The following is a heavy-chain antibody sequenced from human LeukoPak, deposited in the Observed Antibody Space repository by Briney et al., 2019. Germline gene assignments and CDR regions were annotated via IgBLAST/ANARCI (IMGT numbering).Heavy chain of an antibody. CDR1: GGSISSYY. CDR3: ARKSYGQAFDI. J-gene: IGHJ3*02. Sequence: PSETLSLTCSVWGGSISSYYWSWIRQPPGKGLEWIGYIYYSGSTNYNPSLKSRVTISVDTSKNQFSLKLSSVTAADTAVYDCARKSYGQAFDIWGQGTMVTVSS. D-gene: IGHD5-18*01. V-gene: IGHV4-59*01. CDR2: IYYSGST.